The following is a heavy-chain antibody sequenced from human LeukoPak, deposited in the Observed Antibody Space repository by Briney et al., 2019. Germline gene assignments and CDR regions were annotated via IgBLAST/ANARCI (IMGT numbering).Heavy chain of an antibody. D-gene: IGHD6-6*01. J-gene: IGHJ6*02. CDR3: ARGRIAARPRYYYYGMDV. V-gene: IGHV4-34*01. Sequence: PSETLSLTCAVYGGSFSGYYWSWLRQPPGKGLEWIGEINHSGSTNYNPSLKSRVTISVDTSKNQFSLKLSSVTAADTAVYYCARGRIAARPRYYYYGMDVWGQGTTVTVSS. CDR2: INHSGST. CDR1: GGSFSGYY.